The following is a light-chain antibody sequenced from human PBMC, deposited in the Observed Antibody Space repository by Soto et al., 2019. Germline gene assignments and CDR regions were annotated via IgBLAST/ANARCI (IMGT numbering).Light chain of an antibody. CDR3: QQYNLPWK. CDR1: QSITNW. V-gene: IGKV1-5*03. J-gene: IGKJ1*01. CDR2: KAS. Sequence: DIQMTQSPSTLSASVGDRVTITCRASQSITNWLAWYQQKPGKAPKLLIYKASSLESGVPSRFSGRGSGIEFTLTISSLQPDDFATYYCQQYNLPWKFGQGTKVDIK.